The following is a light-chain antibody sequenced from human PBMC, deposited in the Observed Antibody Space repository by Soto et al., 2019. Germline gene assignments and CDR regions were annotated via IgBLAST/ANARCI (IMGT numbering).Light chain of an antibody. CDR3: QHYDNLPPFT. CDR2: GAS. Sequence: DIQMTQSPSSLSASIGDRVTITCQASQDIKKYLSWYQQKPGRATKLLIYGASNLETGVPSRFSGSRYVTDFTFTISSLQPEDIATYYYQHYDNLPPFTFGPGTKVAIK. CDR1: QDIKKY. J-gene: IGKJ3*01. V-gene: IGKV1-33*01.